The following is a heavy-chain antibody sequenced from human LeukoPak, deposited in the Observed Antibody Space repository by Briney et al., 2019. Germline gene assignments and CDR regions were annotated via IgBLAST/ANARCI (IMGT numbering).Heavy chain of an antibody. V-gene: IGHV4-34*01. D-gene: IGHD2-15*01. CDR1: GGSFSGYY. Sequence: SETLSLTCAVYGGSFSGYYWSWIRQPPGKGLEWIGEINHSGSTNYNPSLKSRVTISVDTSKNRFSLNLNSVTATDTAVYYCARGGVERYCSGGSCYGWFDPWGQGTLVTVSS. J-gene: IGHJ5*02. CDR2: INHSGST. CDR3: ARGGVERYCSGGSCYGWFDP.